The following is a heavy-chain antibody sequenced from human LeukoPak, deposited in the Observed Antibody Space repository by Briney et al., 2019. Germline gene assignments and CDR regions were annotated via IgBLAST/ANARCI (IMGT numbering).Heavy chain of an antibody. Sequence: SVKVSCKASVGTFSSYAISWVRQAPGQGLEWMGGIIPIFGTANYAQKFQGRVTITADESTSTAYMELSSLRSEDTAVYYCARVWGYDYYSPHSPLAHDYWGQGTLVTVSS. V-gene: IGHV1-69*01. CDR3: ARVWGYDYYSPHSPLAHDY. CDR2: IIPIFGTA. CDR1: VGTFSSYA. D-gene: IGHD5-12*01. J-gene: IGHJ4*02.